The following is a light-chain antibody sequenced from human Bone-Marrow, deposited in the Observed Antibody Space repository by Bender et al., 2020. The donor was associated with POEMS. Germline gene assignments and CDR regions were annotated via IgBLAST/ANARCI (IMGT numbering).Light chain of an antibody. Sequence: QSVLTQPASVSGSPGQSITISCTGTTSDVGGYKYVSWYQQHPGKAPKLMIFDVDDRPSGVSARFSGSKSGNTASLTISGLQAEDEADYYCSSYTTSSTYVFGTGTKVTVL. V-gene: IGLV2-14*03. J-gene: IGLJ1*01. CDR2: DVD. CDR3: SSYTTSSTYV. CDR1: TSDVGGYKY.